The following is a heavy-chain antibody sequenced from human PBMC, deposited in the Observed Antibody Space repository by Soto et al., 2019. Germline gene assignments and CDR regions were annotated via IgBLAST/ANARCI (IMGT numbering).Heavy chain of an antibody. Sequence: EAQLLESGGGLVQPGGSLRLSCAASGFTFSSYAMSWVRQAPGKGLEWVSAISGSGGSTYYADSVKGRFTISNNNTKNTLYLQMDSLRAEDTAVYYCAKHTRIVVAATLRFDYWGQGTLVTVSS. CDR1: GFTFSSYA. CDR3: AKHTRIVVAATLRFDY. CDR2: ISGSGGST. V-gene: IGHV3-23*01. J-gene: IGHJ4*02. D-gene: IGHD2-15*01.